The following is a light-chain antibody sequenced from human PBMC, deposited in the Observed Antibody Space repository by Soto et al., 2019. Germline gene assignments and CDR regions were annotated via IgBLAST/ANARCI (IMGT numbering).Light chain of an antibody. CDR3: QQYGSSPLT. CDR2: DTS. V-gene: IGKV3-20*01. J-gene: IGKJ4*01. Sequence: KFGQAPRLLINDTSHRATGIPARFSGSESGTDFTLTISSLDPEDFAVYYCQQYGSSPLTFGGGTKVDI.